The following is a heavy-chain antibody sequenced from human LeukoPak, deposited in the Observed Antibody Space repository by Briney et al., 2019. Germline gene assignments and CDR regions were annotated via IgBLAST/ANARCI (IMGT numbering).Heavy chain of an antibody. D-gene: IGHD3-3*01. CDR1: GYTFTSYY. J-gene: IGHJ4*02. CDR3: ARDRRELRFLEWADFDY. V-gene: IGHV1-46*01. CDR2: INPSGGST. Sequence: ASVKVSCKASGYTFTSYYMHWVRQAPGQGLEWMGIINPSGGSTSYAQKFQGRVTMTRDTSTSTAYMELSSLRSEDTAVYYCARDRRELRFLEWADFDYWGQGTLVTVSS.